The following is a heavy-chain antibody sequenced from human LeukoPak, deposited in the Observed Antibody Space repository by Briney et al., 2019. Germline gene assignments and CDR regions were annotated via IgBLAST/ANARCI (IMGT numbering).Heavy chain of an antibody. D-gene: IGHD2-2*01. CDR1: GFAFSSYW. Sequence: GGSLRLSCAASGFAFSSYWMHWVRQAPGKGLVWVSRINTDGINTAYADSVKGRFTISRDNAKNTLYLQMNSLRAEDTAVYYCTGGGSTLDYWGQGTLVTVSS. J-gene: IGHJ4*02. V-gene: IGHV3-74*01. CDR2: INTDGINT. CDR3: TGGGSTLDY.